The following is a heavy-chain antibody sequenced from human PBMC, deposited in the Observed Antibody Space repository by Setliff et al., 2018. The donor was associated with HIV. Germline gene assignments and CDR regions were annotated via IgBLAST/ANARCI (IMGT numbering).Heavy chain of an antibody. J-gene: IGHJ3*02. Sequence: SGPTLVNPTQTLTLTCTFSGFSLSTSGVGVGWIRQPPGKALEWLALIYWDDKRYSPSLKSRLTITKDTSKNQVVLTMTNMDPVDTATYFCAHTYYYDSSGYVDIWGQGTMVT. CDR1: GFSLSTSGVG. CDR3: AHTYYYDSSGYVDI. CDR2: IYWDDK. D-gene: IGHD3-22*01. V-gene: IGHV2-5*01.